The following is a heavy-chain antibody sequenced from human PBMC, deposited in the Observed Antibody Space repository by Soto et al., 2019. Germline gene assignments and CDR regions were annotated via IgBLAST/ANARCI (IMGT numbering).Heavy chain of an antibody. V-gene: IGHV3-33*01. CDR2: IWSDGINK. D-gene: IGHD5-18*01. J-gene: IGHJ5*01. Sequence: QVQLVESGGGVVQPGRSLRLSCAASGFTLSNYGMHWVRQAPGKGLEWVAVIWSDGINKYYIDSVKGRFTISRDGSRNTPDLQMNSLRAEGPALYLRARGRQAWAQGYLDSWGQGTPVTVSS. CDR3: ARGRQAWAQGYLDS. CDR1: GFTLSNYG.